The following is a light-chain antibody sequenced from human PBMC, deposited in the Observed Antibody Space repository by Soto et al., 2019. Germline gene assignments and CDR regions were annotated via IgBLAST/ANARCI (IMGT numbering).Light chain of an antibody. CDR3: QQYGSSPPWT. J-gene: IGKJ1*01. Sequence: EIVLTQSPGTLSLSPGERATLSCRASESVSSSYLAWYQQKPGQAPRLLIFGASSRATGTPDRFSGSGSGTDFTLTISRLEPADVAVYYCQQYGSSPPWTFGQGTEVEIK. CDR2: GAS. V-gene: IGKV3-20*01. CDR1: ESVSSSY.